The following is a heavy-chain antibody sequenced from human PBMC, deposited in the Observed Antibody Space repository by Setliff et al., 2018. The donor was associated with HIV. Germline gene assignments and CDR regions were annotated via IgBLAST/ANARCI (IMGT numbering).Heavy chain of an antibody. CDR2: IHHSGST. V-gene: IGHV4-4*02. Sequence: SETLSLTCAVSGDSISSHDWWSWVRQPPGKGLEWIGEIHHSGSTNYDPSLKSRVTISGDTSKNQVSLRLSSVTAADTAVYYCARRVYYYDSSGYLREEGFDPWGQGTLVTVSS. D-gene: IGHD3-22*01. J-gene: IGHJ5*02. CDR1: GDSISSHDW. CDR3: ARRVYYYDSSGYLREEGFDP.